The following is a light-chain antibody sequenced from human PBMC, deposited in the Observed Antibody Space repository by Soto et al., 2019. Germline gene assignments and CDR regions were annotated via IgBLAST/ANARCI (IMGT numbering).Light chain of an antibody. J-gene: IGKJ1*01. V-gene: IGKV1-5*03. CDR3: QQYDTYPWT. CDR1: QSISTW. Sequence: DIQMTQSPSTLSASIGDRVTITCRASQSISTWLAWYQQKPGKAPNLLIYKASTLKSGVPSTFSGSGSGTELRLSISSLQPDDFATYYCQQYDTYPWTFGQGTKVEIK. CDR2: KAS.